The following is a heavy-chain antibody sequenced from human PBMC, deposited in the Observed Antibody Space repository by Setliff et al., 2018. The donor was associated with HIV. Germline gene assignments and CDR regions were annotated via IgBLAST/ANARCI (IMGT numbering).Heavy chain of an antibody. CDR1: GGSISSSSYY. J-gene: IGHJ5*01. CDR2: IYSSGNT. CDR3: ARGAYRFDS. Sequence: ASETLSLTCTVSGGSISSSSYYWGWIRQPPGKGLEWIGNIYSSGNTYYNPSLKSRLTMSVDTSKNQLSLKLSSLTAADTAMYYCARGAYRFDSWGQGNLVTVSS. V-gene: IGHV4-39*01. D-gene: IGHD1-26*01.